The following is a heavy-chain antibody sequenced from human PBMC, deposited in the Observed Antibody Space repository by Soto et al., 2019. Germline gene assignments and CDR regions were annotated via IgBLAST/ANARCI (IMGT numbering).Heavy chain of an antibody. CDR2: IHPDDSDT. V-gene: IGHV5-51*01. D-gene: IGHD3-16*01. CDR1: GYSFTSYW. Sequence: GESLKISCEGSGYSFTSYWIGWVRQMPGKGLEWMGIIHPDDSDTRYSPSFQGHVTISVDKSISTAYVQWSSLKASDSAIYYCFRGGVTSRTFDYWGQGTLVTVSS. CDR3: FRGGVTSRTFDY. J-gene: IGHJ4*02.